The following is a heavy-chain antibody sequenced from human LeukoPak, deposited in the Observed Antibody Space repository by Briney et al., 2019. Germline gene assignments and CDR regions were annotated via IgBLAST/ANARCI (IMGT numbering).Heavy chain of an antibody. V-gene: IGHV3-30-3*01. J-gene: IGHJ6*03. CDR3: ARDSRPLYYYYMDV. CDR1: GFTFSSYA. CDR2: ISYDGSNK. Sequence: GGSLRLSCAASGFTFSSYAMHWVRQAPGKGLEWVAVISYDGSNKYYADSVKGRFTIFRDNSKNTLYLQMNSLKAEDTAVYYCARDSRPLYYYYMDVWGKGTTVTVSS.